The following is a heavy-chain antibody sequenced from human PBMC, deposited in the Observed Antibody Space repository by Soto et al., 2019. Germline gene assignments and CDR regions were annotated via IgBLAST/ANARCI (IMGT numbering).Heavy chain of an antibody. CDR3: ARDWGMVSSAASGYFDY. CDR2: INAGNGNT. D-gene: IGHD6-6*01. V-gene: IGHV1-3*01. J-gene: IGHJ4*03. Sequence: ASVKVSCKASGYTFTSYAMHWVRQAPGQRLEWMGWINAGNGNTKYSQKFQGRVTITRDTSASTAYMELSSLRSEDTAVYYCARDWGMVSSAASGYFDYWSQGTLVTVSS. CDR1: GYTFTSYA.